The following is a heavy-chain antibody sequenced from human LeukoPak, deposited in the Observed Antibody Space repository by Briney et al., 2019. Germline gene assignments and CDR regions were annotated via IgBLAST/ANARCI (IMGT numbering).Heavy chain of an antibody. Sequence: ASMKVSCKASGYTFTGYYMHWVRQAPGQGLEWMGWINPNSGGTNYAQKFQGRVTMTRDTSISTAYMELSRLRSDDTAVYYCARVNIIAAAGPHDAFDIWGQGTMVTVSS. V-gene: IGHV1-2*02. J-gene: IGHJ3*02. CDR1: GYTFTGYY. CDR2: INPNSGGT. CDR3: ARVNIIAAAGPHDAFDI. D-gene: IGHD6-13*01.